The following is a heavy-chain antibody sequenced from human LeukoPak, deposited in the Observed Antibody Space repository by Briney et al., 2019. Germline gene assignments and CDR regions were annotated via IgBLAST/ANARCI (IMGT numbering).Heavy chain of an antibody. Sequence: GASVKVSCKASGYTFTNYYMHWVRQAPGQGLEWMGIINPSDGSTSYAQKFQGRVTMTRDTSTSTVYMELSSLRSEDTAVFYCARAGNYGVRGVIHAFYYYYMDVWGKGTTVTISS. D-gene: IGHD3-10*01. CDR1: GYTFTNYY. V-gene: IGHV1-46*01. CDR3: ARAGNYGVRGVIHAFYYYYMDV. CDR2: INPSDGST. J-gene: IGHJ6*03.